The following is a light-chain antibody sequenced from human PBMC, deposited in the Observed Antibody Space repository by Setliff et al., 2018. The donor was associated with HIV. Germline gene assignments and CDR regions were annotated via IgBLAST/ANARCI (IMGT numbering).Light chain of an antibody. J-gene: IGLJ1*01. CDR1: SSDVGDYNY. Sequence: SVLTQPPSASGSPGQSVTISCTGTSSDVGDYNYVAWYQQHPGKAPKLMIYEVTRRPSGVPDRFSGSKSGNTASLTVSGLQAEDEADYFCCSYTSSNSYVFGTGTKVTVL. CDR2: EVT. CDR3: CSYTSSNSYV. V-gene: IGLV2-8*01.